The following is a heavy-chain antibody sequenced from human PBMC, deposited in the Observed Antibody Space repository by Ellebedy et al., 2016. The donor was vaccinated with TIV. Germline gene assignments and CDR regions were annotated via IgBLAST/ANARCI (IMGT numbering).Heavy chain of an antibody. J-gene: IGHJ5*02. V-gene: IGHV4-39*01. CDR2: IFYSGST. CDR1: GGSISSSGSY. CDR3: ARHEQQLVLYWFDP. D-gene: IGHD6-13*01. Sequence: MPSETLSLTCTVSGGSISSSGSYWGWIRQPPGKGLEWIGTIFYSGSTYYNPSLKSRVTISVDTSKNQFSLKVSSVTAADTAVYYCARHEQQLVLYWFDPWGQGTLVTVSS.